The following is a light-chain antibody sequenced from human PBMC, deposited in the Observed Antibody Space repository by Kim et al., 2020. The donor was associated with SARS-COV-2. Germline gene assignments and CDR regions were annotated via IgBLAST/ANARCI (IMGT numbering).Light chain of an antibody. CDR2: KDN. Sequence: KVTISCTLSSGSIAIRHVNWYRQRPRSAPTTLIYKDNQRPSGVPDRFSGSIDTSSNSASLTISVLQTEDEADYYCQSYNSNTRWVFGGGTQLTVL. J-gene: IGLJ3*02. V-gene: IGLV6-57*03. CDR1: SGSIAIRH. CDR3: QSYNSNTRWV.